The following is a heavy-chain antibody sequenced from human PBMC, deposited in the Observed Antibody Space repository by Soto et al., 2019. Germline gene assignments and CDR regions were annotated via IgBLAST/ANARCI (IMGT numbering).Heavy chain of an antibody. D-gene: IGHD4-4*01. Sequence: SVKVSCKASGGTFSSYAISWVRQAPGQGLEWMGGIIPIFGTANYAQKFQGRVTITADESTSTAYMELSSLRSEDTAVYYCARAEYYSNLLIYYYYGMAVWGQGTTVTVSS. CDR2: IIPIFGTA. V-gene: IGHV1-69*13. CDR1: GGTFSSYA. CDR3: ARAEYYSNLLIYYYYGMAV. J-gene: IGHJ6*02.